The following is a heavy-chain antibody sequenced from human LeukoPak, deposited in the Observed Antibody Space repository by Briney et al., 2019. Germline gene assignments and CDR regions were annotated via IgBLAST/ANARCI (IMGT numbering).Heavy chain of an antibody. D-gene: IGHD6-13*01. J-gene: IGHJ4*02. CDR3: ARNSSPNYYFDY. CDR1: GGSISSGDYY. V-gene: IGHV4-30-4*01. CDR2: IYYSGST. Sequence: PSETLSLTCAVSGGSISSGDYYWSWIRQPPGKGLEWIGYIYYSGSTYYNPSLKSRVTISVDTSKNQFSLKLSSVTAADTAVYYCARNSSPNYYFDYWGQGTLVTVSS.